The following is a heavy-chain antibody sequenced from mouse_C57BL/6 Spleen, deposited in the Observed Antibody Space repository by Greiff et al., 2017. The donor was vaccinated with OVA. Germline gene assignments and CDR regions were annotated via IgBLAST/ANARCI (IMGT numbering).Heavy chain of an antibody. CDR3: ARSRGIYDGYYGY. CDR1: GYAFTNYL. CDR2: INPGSGGT. V-gene: IGHV1-54*01. D-gene: IGHD2-3*01. Sequence: VQLQESGAELVRPGTSVKVSCKASGYAFTNYLIEWVKQRPGQGLEWIGVINPGSGGTNYNEKFKGKATLTADKSSSTAYMQLSSLTSEDSAVYFCARSRGIYDGYYGYWGQGTTLTVSS. J-gene: IGHJ2*01.